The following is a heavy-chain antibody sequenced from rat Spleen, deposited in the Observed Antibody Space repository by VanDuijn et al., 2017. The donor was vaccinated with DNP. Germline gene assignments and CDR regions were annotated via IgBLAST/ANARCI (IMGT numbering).Heavy chain of an antibody. D-gene: IGHD3-8*01. V-gene: IGHV5-27*01. Sequence: EVQLVESGGGLVQPGRSLKLSCAASGFTFSNYYMAWVRQAPTKGLEWVAYISIGDGSTSYRDFVKGRFTISRDNAKSTLSLQMDSLRSEDTATYYCTSNPHIRTAAPFDYWGQGVMVTVSS. CDR2: ISIGDGST. CDR1: GFTFSNYY. J-gene: IGHJ2*01. CDR3: TSNPHIRTAAPFDY.